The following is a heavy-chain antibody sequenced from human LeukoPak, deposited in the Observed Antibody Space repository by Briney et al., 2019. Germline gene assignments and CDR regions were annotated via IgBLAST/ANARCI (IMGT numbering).Heavy chain of an antibody. J-gene: IGHJ4*02. V-gene: IGHV3-23*01. D-gene: IGHD6-6*01. Sequence: GGSLRLSCAASGFTFSSYAMSWVRQAPGKGLEWVSTISGSGGSTYYADSVKGQFTISRDNSKNTLYLQMNSLGAEDTAVYYCAKALYSSSSSSTNWGQGTLVTVSS. CDR2: ISGSGGST. CDR3: AKALYSSSSSSTN. CDR1: GFTFSSYA.